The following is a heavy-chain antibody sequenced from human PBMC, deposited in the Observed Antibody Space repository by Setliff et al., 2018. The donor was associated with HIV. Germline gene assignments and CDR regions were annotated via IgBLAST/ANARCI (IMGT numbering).Heavy chain of an antibody. J-gene: IGHJ5*02. CDR2: INPGGGAT. D-gene: IGHD1-7*01. CDR1: GYTFTKYY. V-gene: IGHV1-46*01. Sequence: ASVKVSCKASGYTFTKYYINWVRQAPGQGLEWMGIINPGGGATTYEKKFQGRVTMTRDTYTSTVYMELNNLRFDDTAVYYFVRDNWNLGSVHNWFDPWGQGTVVTVSS. CDR3: VRDNWNLGSVHNWFDP.